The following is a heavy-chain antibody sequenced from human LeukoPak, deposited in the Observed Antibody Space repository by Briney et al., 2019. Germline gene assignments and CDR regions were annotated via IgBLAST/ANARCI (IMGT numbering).Heavy chain of an antibody. J-gene: IGHJ4*02. Sequence: PGGSLRLSCAASGFTFSNYAMNWVRQAPGKGLEWVSAISGSDGRTYYADSVKGRFTITRDNSKNTLYLQMNSLRAEDTAVFYCARDKMTGDSYFDYWGQGILVTVSS. V-gene: IGHV3-23*01. CDR2: ISGSDGRT. CDR1: GFTFSNYA. D-gene: IGHD7-27*01. CDR3: ARDKMTGDSYFDY.